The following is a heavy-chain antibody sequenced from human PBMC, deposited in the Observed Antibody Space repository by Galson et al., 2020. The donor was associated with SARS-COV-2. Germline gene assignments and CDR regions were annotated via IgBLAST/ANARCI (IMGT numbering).Heavy chain of an antibody. CDR2: ISSSSSYI. D-gene: IGHD6-19*01. CDR1: GFTFSSYS. V-gene: IGHV3-21*01. J-gene: IGHJ3*02. Sequence: GESLKISCAASGFTFSSYSMNWVRQAPGKGLEWVSSISSSSSYIYYADSVKGRFTISRDNAKNSLYLQMNSLRAEDTAVYYCARDSSGDLGDAFDIWGQGTMVTVSS. CDR3: ARDSSGDLGDAFDI.